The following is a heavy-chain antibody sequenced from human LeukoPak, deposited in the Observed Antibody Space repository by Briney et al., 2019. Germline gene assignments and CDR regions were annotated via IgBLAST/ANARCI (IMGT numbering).Heavy chain of an antibody. CDR2: INSDGSST. CDR3: ASRGVRRDYYDSSGYIGDAFDI. V-gene: IGHV3-74*01. Sequence: PGGSLRLSCAASGFTFSSYWMHWVRQAPGKGLVWVSRINSDGSSTSYADSVKVRFTISRDNAKNTLYLQMNSLRAEDTAVYYCASRGVRRDYYDSSGYIGDAFDIWGQGTMVTVSS. D-gene: IGHD3-22*01. J-gene: IGHJ3*02. CDR1: GFTFSSYW.